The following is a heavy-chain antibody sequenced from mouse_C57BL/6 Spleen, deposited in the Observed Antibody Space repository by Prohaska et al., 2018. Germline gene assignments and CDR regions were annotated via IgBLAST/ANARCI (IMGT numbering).Heavy chain of an antibody. D-gene: IGHD1-1*01. V-gene: IGHV1-59*01. Sequence: VKQRPGQGLEWIGVIDPSDSYTNYNQKFKGKATLTVDTSSSTAYMQLSSLTSEDSAVYYCARNYYGTSMDYWGQGTTLTVSS. CDR3: ARNYYGTSMDY. J-gene: IGHJ2*01. CDR2: IDPSDSYT.